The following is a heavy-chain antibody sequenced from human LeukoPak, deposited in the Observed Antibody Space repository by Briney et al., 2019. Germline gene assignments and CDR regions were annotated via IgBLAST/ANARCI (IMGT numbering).Heavy chain of an antibody. CDR1: GYAFTSYG. D-gene: IGHD3-16*02. Sequence: ASVKVSCKASGYAFTSYGISWVRQAPGQGLDGMGWISAYNGNTNYAQKLQGRVTMTTDTSTSTAYMELRSLRSDDTAVYYCARAYTAYYDYVWGSYRHFDYWGQGTLVTVSS. CDR3: ARAYTAYYDYVWGSYRHFDY. CDR2: ISAYNGNT. V-gene: IGHV1-18*01. J-gene: IGHJ4*02.